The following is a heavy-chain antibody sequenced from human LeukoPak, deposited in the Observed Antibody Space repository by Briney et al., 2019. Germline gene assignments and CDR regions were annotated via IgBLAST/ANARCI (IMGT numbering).Heavy chain of an antibody. CDR3: ARDMGPNWNYALDV. V-gene: IGHV3-21*01. CDR1: GFTFSSYA. CDR2: ISSSSSYI. Sequence: PGGSLRLSCAASGFTFSSYAMSWVRQAPGKGLEWVSAISSSSSYIYYADSVKGRFTISRDNAKNSLYLQMNSLRAEDTAVYYCARDMGPNWNYALDVWGKGTTVTVSS. J-gene: IGHJ6*04. D-gene: IGHD1-7*01.